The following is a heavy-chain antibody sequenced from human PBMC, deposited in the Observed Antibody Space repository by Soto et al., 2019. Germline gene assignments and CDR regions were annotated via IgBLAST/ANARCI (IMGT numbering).Heavy chain of an antibody. D-gene: IGHD6-19*01. CDR3: AGGPGGYPPFDY. CDR2: INAVNGNT. Sequence: QVQLVQSGAEEKKPGASVKVSCKASGYTLTSYAMHWVRQAPGQRCEWMGWINAVNGNTKYSQQFKGRVTITRDTTASIAYMELTSLRSEDPAVYYCAGGPGGYPPFDYWAQGTLVTVSS. V-gene: IGHV1-3*05. CDR1: GYTLTSYA. J-gene: IGHJ4*02.